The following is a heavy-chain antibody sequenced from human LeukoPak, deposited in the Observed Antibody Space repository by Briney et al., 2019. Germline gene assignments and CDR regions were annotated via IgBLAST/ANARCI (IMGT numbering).Heavy chain of an antibody. CDR3: ARLLWFGELSVNWFDP. J-gene: IGHJ5*02. Sequence: SETLSLTCTVSGGSISSYYWSWIRQPPGKGLEWIGYIYTSGSTNYNPSLKSRVTISVDTSKNQFSLKLSSVTAADTAVYYCARLLWFGELSVNWFDPWGQGTLVTVSS. CDR2: IYTSGST. D-gene: IGHD3-10*01. CDR1: GGSISSYY. V-gene: IGHV4-4*09.